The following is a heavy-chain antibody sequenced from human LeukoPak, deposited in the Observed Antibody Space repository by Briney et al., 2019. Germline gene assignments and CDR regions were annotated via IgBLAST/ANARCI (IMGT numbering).Heavy chain of an antibody. CDR1: GGSVSSGSYY. J-gene: IGHJ4*02. CDR2: IYYSGST. CDR3: ASGELLSDHFDY. Sequence: SETLSLTCTISGGSVSSGSYYWSWIRQPPGKGLEWIGYIYYSGSTNYNPSLKSRVTISVDTSKNQFSLKLSSVTAADTAVYYCASGELLSDHFDYWGQGTLVTVSS. V-gene: IGHV4-61*01. D-gene: IGHD1-26*01.